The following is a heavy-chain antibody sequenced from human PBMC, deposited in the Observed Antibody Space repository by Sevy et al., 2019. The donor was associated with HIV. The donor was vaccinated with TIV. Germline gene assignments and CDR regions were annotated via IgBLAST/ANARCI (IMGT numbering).Heavy chain of an antibody. CDR2: IYPGDSDT. CDR1: GYSFTSYW. Sequence: GESLKISCKGSGYSFTSYWIGWLRQMPGKGLEWMGIIYPGDSDTRYSPSFQGQVTISADKSISTAYLQWSSLKASDTAMYYCARRATGRGYYYYYMDVWGKGTTVTVSS. D-gene: IGHD1-26*01. J-gene: IGHJ6*03. CDR3: ARRATGRGYYYYYMDV. V-gene: IGHV5-51*01.